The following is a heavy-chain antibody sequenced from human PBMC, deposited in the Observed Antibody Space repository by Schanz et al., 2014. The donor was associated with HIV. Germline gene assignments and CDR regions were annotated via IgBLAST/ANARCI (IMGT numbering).Heavy chain of an antibody. D-gene: IGHD6-19*01. J-gene: IGHJ6*02. CDR1: GFTFSSYG. Sequence: VQLLESGGGLVKPGRSLRLSCTASGFTFSSYGMHWVRQAPGKGLEWVALIWYDGGSKYYADSVKGRFTISRDNSKNTLYLEMNSLRVDDTAVYYCARDDVSGWLVRYNYYGMDVWGQGTMVTVSS. CDR2: IWYDGGSK. CDR3: ARDDVSGWLVRYNYYGMDV. V-gene: IGHV3-33*01.